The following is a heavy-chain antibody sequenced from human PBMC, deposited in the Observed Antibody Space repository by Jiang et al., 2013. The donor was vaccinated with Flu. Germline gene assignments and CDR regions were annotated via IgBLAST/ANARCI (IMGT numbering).Heavy chain of an antibody. Sequence: GLLKPSETLSLTCTVSGDSISSYYWSWIRQPPGKGLEWIGYIYYSGSTNYNPSLKSRVTISVDTSKNQFSLKLSSVTAADTAVYYCARNGQKSYYYYGLDVWGQGTTVTV. CDR3: ARNGQKSYYYYGLDV. J-gene: IGHJ6*02. CDR1: GDSISSYY. D-gene: IGHD2-8*01. V-gene: IGHV4-59*01. CDR2: IYYSGST.